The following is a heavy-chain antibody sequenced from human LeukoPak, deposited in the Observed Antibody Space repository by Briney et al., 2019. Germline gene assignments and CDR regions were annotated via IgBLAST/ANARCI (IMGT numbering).Heavy chain of an antibody. CDR2: IYFSGST. D-gene: IGHD6-19*01. J-gene: IGHJ5*02. Sequence: SETLSLTCTVSGGSISSSSYYWGWIRQPPGKGLERIGSIYFSGSTYYNTSLKSRVTISVDTSKNQFSLKLSSVTAADTAVYYCARGSSSGWYGGWFDPWGQGTLVTVSS. CDR1: GGSISSSSYY. V-gene: IGHV4-39*01. CDR3: ARGSSSGWYGGWFDP.